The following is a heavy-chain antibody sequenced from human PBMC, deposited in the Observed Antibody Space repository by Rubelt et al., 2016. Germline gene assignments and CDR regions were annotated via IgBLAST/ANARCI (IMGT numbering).Heavy chain of an antibody. D-gene: IGHD3-16*01. CDR3: ARISRGGDY. J-gene: IGHJ4*02. V-gene: IGHV4-59*12. CDR2: INHSGST. CDR1: GGSISSYY. Sequence: QVQLQESGPGLVKPSETLSLTCTVSGGSISSYYWSWIRQPPGKGLEWIGEINHSGSTNYNPSLKRRVTISVDTSKNQFSLKLSSVTAADTAVYYCARISRGGDYWGQGTLVTVSS.